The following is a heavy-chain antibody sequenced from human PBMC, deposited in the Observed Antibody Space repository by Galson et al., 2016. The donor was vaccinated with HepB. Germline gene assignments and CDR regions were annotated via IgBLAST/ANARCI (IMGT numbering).Heavy chain of an antibody. CDR3: ATNGPQLYFHWLNSFDY. V-gene: IGHV3-23*01. CDR2: ISATGSST. J-gene: IGHJ4*02. CDR1: GFTSSTYA. D-gene: IGHD3-9*01. Sequence: SLRLSCAASGFTSSTYAMSWVRQAPGKGLEWVSAISATGSSTYYADSVKGRFTISKDNSKNTLYLQMNGLRTEDTAIYYCATNGPQLYFHWLNSFDYWGQGTLVTAPS.